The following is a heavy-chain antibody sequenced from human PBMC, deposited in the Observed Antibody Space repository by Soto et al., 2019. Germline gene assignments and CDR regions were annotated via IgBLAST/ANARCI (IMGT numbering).Heavy chain of an antibody. D-gene: IGHD5-12*01. CDR1: GGSISSGGYS. V-gene: IGHV4-30-2*01. J-gene: IGHJ4*02. CDR3: AAGGGLPRYY. CDR2: IYHSGST. Sequence: QLQLQESGSGLVKPSQTLSLTCAVSGGSISSGGYSWSWIRQPPGKGLEWIGYIYHSGSTYYNPSLTSXVXIXXDRSKNQFSLKLSSVTAADTAVYSCAAGGGLPRYYWGQGTLVTVSS.